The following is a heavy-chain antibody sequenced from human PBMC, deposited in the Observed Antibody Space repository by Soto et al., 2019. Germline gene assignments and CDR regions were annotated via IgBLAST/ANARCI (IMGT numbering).Heavy chain of an antibody. CDR2: IYTSGST. CDR3: ARDMVVVAATGGDYYYYGMDV. CDR1: GGSISSYY. Sequence: SETLSLTCTVSGGSISSYYWSWIRQPAGKGLEWIGRIYTSGSTNYNPSLKSRVTMSVDTSKNQFSLKLSSVTAADTAVYYCARDMVVVAATGGDYYYYGMDVCGQGTTVTVSS. J-gene: IGHJ6*02. D-gene: IGHD2-15*01. V-gene: IGHV4-4*07.